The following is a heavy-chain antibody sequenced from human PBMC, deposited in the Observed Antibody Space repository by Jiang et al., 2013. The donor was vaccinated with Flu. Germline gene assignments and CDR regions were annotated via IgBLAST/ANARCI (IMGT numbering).Heavy chain of an antibody. CDR3: AREGLGGPGTSRIYGMDV. J-gene: IGHJ6*02. V-gene: IGHV4-4*02. D-gene: IGHD1-7*01. CDR1: GGSISSANW. CDR2: IYHSGRT. Sequence: LVKPSGTLSLTCAVSGGSISSANWWSWVRQPPGKGLEWIGEIYHSGRTNYNPSLKSRVTISVDKSKNQFSLELTSVTAADTAVYYCAREGLGGPGTSRIYGMDVWGQGTTVTFSS.